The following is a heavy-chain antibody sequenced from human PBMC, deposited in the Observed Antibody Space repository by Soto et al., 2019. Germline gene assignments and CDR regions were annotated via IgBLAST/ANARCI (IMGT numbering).Heavy chain of an antibody. CDR2: IYTSGST. Sequence: SETLSLTCAVSGDSISSYYWSWIRQPAGKGLEWIGRIYTSGSTTYNPSLKSRVTMSVDTPKKQFSLRLSSVTAADTAVYYCARVTGYSGYDFDYWGQGTLVTAPQ. V-gene: IGHV4-4*07. CDR1: GDSISSYY. J-gene: IGHJ4*02. D-gene: IGHD5-12*01. CDR3: ARVTGYSGYDFDY.